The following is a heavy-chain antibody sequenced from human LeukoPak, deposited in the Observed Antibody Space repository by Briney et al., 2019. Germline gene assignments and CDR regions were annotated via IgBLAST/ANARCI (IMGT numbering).Heavy chain of an antibody. CDR3: ARDGLYYFDY. CDR1: GGSISSGDYY. V-gene: IGHV4-30-4*08. D-gene: IGHD6-19*01. CDR2: IYYSGST. J-gene: IGHJ4*02. Sequence: SETLSLTCTDSGGSISSGDYYWSWIRQPPGKGLEWIGYIYYSGSTYYNPSLKSRVTISVDTSKNQFSLKLSSVTAADTAVYYCARDGLYYFDYWGQGTLVTVSS.